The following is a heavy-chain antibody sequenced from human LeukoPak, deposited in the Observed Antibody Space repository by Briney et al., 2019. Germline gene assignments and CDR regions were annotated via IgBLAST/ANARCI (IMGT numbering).Heavy chain of an antibody. CDR1: GFTDSSNY. J-gene: IGHJ4*02. V-gene: IGHV3-53*01. D-gene: IGHD3-10*01. CDR2: IYGGGST. CDR3: ARADTYYYGSGILLDY. Sequence: GGSLRLSCAASGFTDSSNYMSWVRHAPGKGLEWVSVIYGGGSTYYADSVKGRFTISRDNSKNTLYLQMNSLRAEDTAVYYCARADTYYYGSGILLDYWGQGTLVTVSS.